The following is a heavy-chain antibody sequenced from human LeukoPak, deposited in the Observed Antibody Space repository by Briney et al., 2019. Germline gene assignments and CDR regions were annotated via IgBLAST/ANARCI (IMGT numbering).Heavy chain of an antibody. CDR2: INPSGGST. Sequence: WDSLKVSCKASGYSFTTYYIHWVRQAPGQGLEWMGVINPSGGSTSFAQKFQARLTMTRDTSTSTVYMELSGLSSEDTAVYYCAREIVVVPSAMGFDPWGQGTLVTVSS. V-gene: IGHV1-46*01. CDR3: AREIVVVPSAMGFDP. D-gene: IGHD2-2*01. J-gene: IGHJ5*02. CDR1: GYSFTTYY.